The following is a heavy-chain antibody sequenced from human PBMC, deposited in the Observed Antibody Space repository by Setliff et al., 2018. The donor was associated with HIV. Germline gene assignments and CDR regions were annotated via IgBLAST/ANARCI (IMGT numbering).Heavy chain of an antibody. J-gene: IGHJ4*02. CDR3: ARVRLTMIMMVDYFDQ. D-gene: IGHD3-22*01. CDR1: GGSISNFY. V-gene: IGHV4-4*07. CDR2: IYSTGDT. Sequence: SETLSLTCSVSGGSISNFYWSWIRQPPGKGLEWVGHIYSTGDTNYNPSLKSRVTLSADTSKNQLSLILTSVTAADPSVYYCARVRLTMIMMVDYFDQWGQGTLVTVSS.